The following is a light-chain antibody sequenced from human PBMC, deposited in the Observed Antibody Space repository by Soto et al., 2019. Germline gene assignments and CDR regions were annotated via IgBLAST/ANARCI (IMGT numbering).Light chain of an antibody. J-gene: IGKJ2*01. Sequence: EIVLTQSPGTLSLSPGERATLSCRASQSVRNVYLAWYQQKPGQAPRLLIYDASNRATGIPDRFSGSGSGTDVTLNISSLEPEDFAVYYCQQSGSSPRTFGQGTKLEIK. CDR1: QSVRNVY. CDR2: DAS. CDR3: QQSGSSPRT. V-gene: IGKV3-20*01.